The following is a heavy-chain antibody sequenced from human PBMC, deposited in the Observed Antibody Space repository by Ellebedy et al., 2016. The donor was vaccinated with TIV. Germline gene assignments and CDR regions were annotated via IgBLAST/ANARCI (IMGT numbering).Heavy chain of an antibody. Sequence: GESLKISCAASGFTFSTYTMHWVRQAPGKGLEWVSCIVGGGSTYYADSVKGRFTISRDSSKNTLYLQMNSLRAEDTAVYYCARDAAGNGGKLDYWGQGALVTVSS. D-gene: IGHD4-23*01. V-gene: IGHV3-23*01. CDR2: IVGGGST. J-gene: IGHJ4*02. CDR1: GFTFSTYT. CDR3: ARDAAGNGGKLDY.